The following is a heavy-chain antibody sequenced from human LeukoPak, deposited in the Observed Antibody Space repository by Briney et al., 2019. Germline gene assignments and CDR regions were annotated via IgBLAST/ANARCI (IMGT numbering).Heavy chain of an antibody. J-gene: IGHJ4*02. D-gene: IGHD1-26*01. V-gene: IGHV4-59*01. Sequence: SETLSLTCTVSGGSISSYYWSWIRQPPGKGLERIGYIYYSGSNNYNPSLKSRVTISVDTSKNQISLKLSSVTAADTAVYYCARDFGRSYYHYWGQGTLVTVSS. CDR3: ARDFGRSYYHY. CDR2: IYYSGSN. CDR1: GGSISSYY.